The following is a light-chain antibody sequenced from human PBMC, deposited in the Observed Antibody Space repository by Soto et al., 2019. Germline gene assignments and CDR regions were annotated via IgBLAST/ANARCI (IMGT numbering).Light chain of an antibody. CDR1: QSVSSS. CDR2: SAS. Sequence: EVVMTQSPATLSVFPGERVTLSCRASQSVSSSLAWYQQKFGQAPRRLIYSASTRATGIPARFSGSASGTECTLTIRSLEAEDFAVYYCQQYLNAYTYGQGTKLEIK. J-gene: IGKJ2*01. V-gene: IGKV3-15*01. CDR3: QQYLNAYT.